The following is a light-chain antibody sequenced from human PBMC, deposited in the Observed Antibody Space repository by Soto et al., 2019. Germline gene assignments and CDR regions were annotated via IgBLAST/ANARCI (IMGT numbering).Light chain of an antibody. Sequence: EIVLTQSPGTLSLSPGDRATLSCRASQSVSINSLAWYQQQPGQAPRLLIYGASYRATGIPDRFSGSGSGTDFTLAISRLEPEDFAVYYCQQYGNSPYTFGQGTNVEIK. CDR1: QSVSINS. CDR2: GAS. V-gene: IGKV3-20*01. CDR3: QQYGNSPYT. J-gene: IGKJ2*01.